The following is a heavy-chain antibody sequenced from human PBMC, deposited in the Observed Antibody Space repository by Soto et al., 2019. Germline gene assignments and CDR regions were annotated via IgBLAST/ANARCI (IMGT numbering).Heavy chain of an antibody. J-gene: IGHJ4*02. CDR1: DDSISSSSSVNY. CDR3: GSRH. V-gene: IGHV4-39*01. Sequence: SETLSLTCTVSDDSISSSSSVNYWGWIRQPPGEGLEWIASINYSGGSYSNPSLKSRITMSIDTSKTQFSLKVNSVTAADTAMYYCGSRHWGQGTLVTVSS. CDR2: INYSGGS.